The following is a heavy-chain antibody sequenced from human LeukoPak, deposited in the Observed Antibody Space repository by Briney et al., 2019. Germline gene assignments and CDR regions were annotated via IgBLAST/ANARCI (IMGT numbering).Heavy chain of an antibody. CDR1: GGSISSGGYY. Sequence: PSQTLSLTCTVSGGSISSGGYYWSWIRQHPGKGLEWIGYIYYSGSTYYNPSLKSRVTISVDTSKNQFSLKLSSVTAADTAVYYCARDREAYCGGDCYSRYNWFDPWGQETLVTVSS. D-gene: IGHD2-21*02. CDR2: IYYSGST. J-gene: IGHJ5*02. V-gene: IGHV4-31*03. CDR3: ARDREAYCGGDCYSRYNWFDP.